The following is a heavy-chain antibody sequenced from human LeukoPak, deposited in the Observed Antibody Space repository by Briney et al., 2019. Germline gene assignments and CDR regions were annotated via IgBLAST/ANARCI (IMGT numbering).Heavy chain of an antibody. J-gene: IGHJ4*02. CDR2: IRDDGSNK. CDR1: GFTVSSNY. Sequence: GGSLRLSCAASGFTVSSNYMNCVRQAPGKGLEWVAFIRDDGSNKYYADSLKGRVTISRDNSKNTLYMQMNSLRAEDTAVYYCARATPGKYYFDYWGQGNLVTVSS. CDR3: ARATPGKYYFDY. V-gene: IGHV3-30*02.